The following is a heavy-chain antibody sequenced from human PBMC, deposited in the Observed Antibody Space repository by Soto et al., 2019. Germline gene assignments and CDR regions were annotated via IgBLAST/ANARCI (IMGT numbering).Heavy chain of an antibody. CDR3: ARDHNYDFWSGYYMAFDI. V-gene: IGHV4-34*01. D-gene: IGHD3-3*01. Sequence: SETLSLTCAVYGGSFSGYYWSWIRQPPGKGLEWIGEINHSGSTNYNPSLKSRVTISLDTSKNQFSLKLSSVTAADTAVYYCARDHNYDFWSGYYMAFDIWGQGTMVTVSS. CDR1: GGSFSGYY. J-gene: IGHJ3*02. CDR2: INHSGST.